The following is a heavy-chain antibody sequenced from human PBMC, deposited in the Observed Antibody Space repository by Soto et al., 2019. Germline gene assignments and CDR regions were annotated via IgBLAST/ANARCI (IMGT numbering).Heavy chain of an antibody. CDR1: GFTFSSYG. J-gene: IGHJ5*02. CDR2: ISYDGSNK. CDR3: AKDGLWFGESRGWFDP. V-gene: IGHV3-30*18. Sequence: QVQLVESGGGVVQPGRSLRLSCAASGFTFSSYGMHWVRQAPGKGLEWVAVISYDGSNKYYADSVKGRFTISRDNXKXKLYLQMNSLRAEDTAVYYCAKDGLWFGESRGWFDPWGQGTLVTVSS. D-gene: IGHD3-10*01.